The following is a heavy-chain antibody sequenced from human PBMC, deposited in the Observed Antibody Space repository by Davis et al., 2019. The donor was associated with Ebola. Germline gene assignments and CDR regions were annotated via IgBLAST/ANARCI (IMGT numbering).Heavy chain of an antibody. CDR2: IYYTGST. CDR3: ARVTINTTGGGSWFDP. V-gene: IGHV4-31*03. CDR1: GGSVSSGGYY. J-gene: IGHJ5*02. Sequence: MPSETLSLTCTVSGGSVSSGGYYWNWIRQHPGKGLEWIGNIYYTGSTNYNPSLKSRVTISLDTSKNQFSLKMSSVTAADTAVYYCARVTINTTGGGSWFDPWGQGTLVSVSS. D-gene: IGHD5-24*01.